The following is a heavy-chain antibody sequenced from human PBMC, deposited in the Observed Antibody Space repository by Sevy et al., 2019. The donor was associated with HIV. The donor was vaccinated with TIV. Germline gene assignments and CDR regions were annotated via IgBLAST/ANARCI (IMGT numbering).Heavy chain of an antibody. V-gene: IGHV3-48*03. Sequence: GGSLRLSCTASGFTFSSNEMNWVRQAPGKGLEWVSYITNSGSSIYYSDSVRGRFTVSRDNAKNSLYLQMKSLRAEDTAVYYCARDLPHSATTVAHFDYWGRGTLVTVSS. J-gene: IGHJ4*02. CDR3: ARDLPHSATTVAHFDY. CDR2: ITNSGSSI. D-gene: IGHD4-17*01. CDR1: GFTFSSNE.